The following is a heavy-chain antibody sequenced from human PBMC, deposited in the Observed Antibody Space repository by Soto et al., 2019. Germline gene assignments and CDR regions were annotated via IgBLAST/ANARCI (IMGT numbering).Heavy chain of an antibody. V-gene: IGHV4-31*11. CDR2: IYYSGST. J-gene: IGHJ3*02. Sequence: SETLSLTCAVSGDSISKSGYYWSWIRQNQGKALEWIGYIYYSGSTYYNPSLKSRVTISVDTSKNQFSLKLSSVTAADTAVYYCASYGSGSYGAFDIWGQGTMVTVSS. CDR1: GDSISKSGYY. D-gene: IGHD3-10*01. CDR3: ASYGSGSYGAFDI.